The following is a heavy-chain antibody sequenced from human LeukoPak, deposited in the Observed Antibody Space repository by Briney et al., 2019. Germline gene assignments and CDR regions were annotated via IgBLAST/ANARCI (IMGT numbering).Heavy chain of an antibody. J-gene: IGHJ3*02. V-gene: IGHV4-31*03. D-gene: IGHD3-9*01. Sequence: SETLSLTCTVSSGSISSGGYYWSWIRQHPGKGLEWIGYIYYSGSTYYNPSLKSRVTISVDTSKNQFSLKLSSVTAADTAVYYCARGRYFDWLSNDAFDIWGQGTMVTVSS. CDR2: IYYSGST. CDR1: SGSISSGGYY. CDR3: ARGRYFDWLSNDAFDI.